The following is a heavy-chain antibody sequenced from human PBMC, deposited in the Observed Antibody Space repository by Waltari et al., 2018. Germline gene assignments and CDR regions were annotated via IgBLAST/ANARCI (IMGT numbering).Heavy chain of an antibody. CDR2: MSYDGNSK. CDR3: ATTGYTYGYNYFYMDA. V-gene: IGHV3-30*03. Sequence: QVQLVESGGGVVQPGRPLRLSCAAPGFSFSYYGMHWVRQAPGKGLEWVAFMSYDGNSKYYGDSVKGRFTISRDNSKNTLYLQMNSLRAEDTAVYYCATTGYTYGYNYFYMDAWGKGTTVTVSS. J-gene: IGHJ6*03. CDR1: GFSFSYYG. D-gene: IGHD5-18*01.